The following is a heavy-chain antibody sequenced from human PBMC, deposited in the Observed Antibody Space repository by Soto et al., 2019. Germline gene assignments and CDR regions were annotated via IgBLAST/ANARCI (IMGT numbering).Heavy chain of an antibody. J-gene: IGHJ4*02. CDR1: GGSVSSGSHY. CDR3: ARVCSGGSCYSYFLDY. Sequence: QVQLQESGPGLVKPSETLSLTCSVSGGSVSSGSHYWTWIRQPPGMGLEWIGYIPYTGSTNYHPSPNSRLPIAIRPPDNQSSLKLSSVTAADTAVYFCARVCSGGSCYSYFLDYWGQGTLVTVSS. D-gene: IGHD2-15*01. CDR2: IPYTGST. V-gene: IGHV4-61*01.